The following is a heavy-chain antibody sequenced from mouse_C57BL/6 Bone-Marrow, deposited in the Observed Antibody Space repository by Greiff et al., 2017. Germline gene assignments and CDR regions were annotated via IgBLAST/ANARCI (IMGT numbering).Heavy chain of an antibody. CDR3: ARRGIAKDYAMDY. CDR2: IDPSDSET. J-gene: IGHJ4*01. V-gene: IGHV1-52*01. CDR1: GYTFTSYW. Sequence: QVQLQQPGAELVRPGSSVKLSCKASGYTFTSYWMHWVKQRPIQGLEWIGNIDPSDSETHYNQKFKDKATLTVDKSYSTAYMQLSSLTSEDSAVYYCARRGIAKDYAMDYWGQGTSVTVAS. D-gene: IGHD5-2*01.